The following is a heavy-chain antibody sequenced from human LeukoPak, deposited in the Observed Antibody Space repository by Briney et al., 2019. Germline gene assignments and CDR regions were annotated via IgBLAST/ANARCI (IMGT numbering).Heavy chain of an antibody. V-gene: IGHV4-38-2*02. CDR1: GYSISSGYY. Sequence: SETLSLTCAVSGYSISSGYYWGWIRQPPGKGLEWIGSIYHSGSTYYNPSLKSRVTISVDTSKNQFSLKLSSVTAAATAVYYCARDYERVYYYYYGMDVWGKGTTVTVSS. CDR3: ARDYERVYYYYYGMDV. J-gene: IGHJ6*04. D-gene: IGHD3-16*01. CDR2: IYHSGST.